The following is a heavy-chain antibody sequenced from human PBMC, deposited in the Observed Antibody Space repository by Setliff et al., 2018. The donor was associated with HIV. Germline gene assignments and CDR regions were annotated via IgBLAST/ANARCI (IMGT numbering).Heavy chain of an antibody. CDR3: ARQLSNSLDF. CDR1: GYTFTDYF. D-gene: IGHD7-27*01. Sequence: ASVKVSCKASGYTFTDYFIHWVRQAPGQGLEWMGWIGPNHGDARLTETFRGRVTMTRDTSLNTAYVELSGLRSDDTAVYFRARQLSNSLDFWGQGTLVTVSS. V-gene: IGHV1-2*02. J-gene: IGHJ4*02. CDR2: IGPNHGDA.